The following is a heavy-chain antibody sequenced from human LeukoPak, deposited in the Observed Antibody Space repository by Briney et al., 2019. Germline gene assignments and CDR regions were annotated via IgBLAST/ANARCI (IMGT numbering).Heavy chain of an antibody. CDR2: ISSSGSTI. J-gene: IGHJ4*02. V-gene: IGHV3-48*04. Sequence: LPGGSLRLSCAASGFTFSSYTMNWVRQAPGKGLEWVSYISSSGSTIYYADSVKGRFTISRDNAKNSLYLQMNSLRAEDTAVYYCARDRWGGAYSSGWYKVDFDYWGQGTLVTVSS. CDR3: ARDRWGGAYSSGWYKVDFDY. D-gene: IGHD6-19*01. CDR1: GFTFSSYT.